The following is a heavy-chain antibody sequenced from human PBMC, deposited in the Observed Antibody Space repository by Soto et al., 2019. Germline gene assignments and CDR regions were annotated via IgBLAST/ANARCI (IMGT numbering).Heavy chain of an antibody. CDR2: IYHGGTT. CDR3: ARVHVMVVAGSTFDY. CDR1: GDSISSGSY. J-gene: IGHJ4*03. Sequence: KPSETLSLTCTVSGDSISSGSYWGWIRQPPGEGPEWIASIYHGGTTFYNPSLKSRVSISVDTSKNQFSLSLTSVTAADTATYYCARVHVMVVAGSTFDYWGPGTLVTVSS. V-gene: IGHV4-38-2*02. D-gene: IGHD6-19*01.